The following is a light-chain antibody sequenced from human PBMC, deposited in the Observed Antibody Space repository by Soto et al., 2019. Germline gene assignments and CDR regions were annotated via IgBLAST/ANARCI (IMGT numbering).Light chain of an antibody. CDR3: SSYAGSSNV. J-gene: IGLJ1*01. CDR1: SSDVGGYNY. Sequence: QSALTQPPSASGSPGQSVAISCTGTSSDVGGYNYVSWYQQHPGKAPKLMIYEVNKRPSGVPDRFSGSKSGNTASLTVFGLQAKDEADYYCSSYAGSSNVFGTGTKVTVL. CDR2: EVN. V-gene: IGLV2-8*01.